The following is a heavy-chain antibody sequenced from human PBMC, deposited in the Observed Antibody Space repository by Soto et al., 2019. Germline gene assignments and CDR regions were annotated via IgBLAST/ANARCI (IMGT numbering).Heavy chain of an antibody. J-gene: IGHJ6*02. Sequence: GGSLRLSGAASGFTVSSNYISWVRQAPGKGLEWVSVISSGGSTYYADSVKGRFTISRDNSKNTLYLQMNSLRAEDTAVYYCGSGQYYDICTGYYMGVMDVCGQGTTVTFSS. V-gene: IGHV3-53*01. CDR3: GSGQYYDICTGYYMGVMDV. D-gene: IGHD3-9*01. CDR2: ISSGGST. CDR1: GFTVSSNY.